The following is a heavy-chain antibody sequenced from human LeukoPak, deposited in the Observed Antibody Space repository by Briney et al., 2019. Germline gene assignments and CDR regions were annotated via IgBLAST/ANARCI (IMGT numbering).Heavy chain of an antibody. J-gene: IGHJ2*01. CDR1: GGSFSGYY. Sequence: SETLSLTCAVYGGSFSGYYWSWIRQPPGKGLEWIGEINHSGSTNYNPSLKSRVTISVDTSKNQFSLKLSSVTAADTAVYYCARDLTRAPGPWYFDLWGRGTLVTVSS. D-gene: IGHD6-13*01. V-gene: IGHV4-34*01. CDR2: INHSGST. CDR3: ARDLTRAPGPWYFDL.